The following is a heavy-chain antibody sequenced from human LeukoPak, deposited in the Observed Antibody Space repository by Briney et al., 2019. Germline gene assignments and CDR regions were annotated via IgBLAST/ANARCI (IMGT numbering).Heavy chain of an antibody. CDR3: ARLSSFGAFDI. CDR1: GFTFSSYA. D-gene: IGHD3-10*01. Sequence: GGSLRLSCAASGFTFSSYAMHWVRQAPGKGLEWVAVISYDGSNKYYADSVKGRFTISRDNSKNTLYLQMNSLRADDTAVYYCARLSSFGAFDIWGQGTMVTVSS. J-gene: IGHJ3*02. CDR2: ISYDGSNK. V-gene: IGHV3-30*04.